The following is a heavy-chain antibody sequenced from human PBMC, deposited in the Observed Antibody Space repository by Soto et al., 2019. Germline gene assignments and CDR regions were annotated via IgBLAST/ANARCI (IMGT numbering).Heavy chain of an antibody. Sequence: TLSLTCTVSGGSISSGDYYWSWFRQPPGKGLEWIGYIYYSGSTYYNPSLKCRVTMSVDTSKNQCSLKLSSVTAADTAVYYCAVAMTTLTTYDYWGQGTPVTVSS. V-gene: IGHV4-30-4*01. CDR1: GGSISSGDYY. D-gene: IGHD4-17*01. CDR2: IYYSGST. CDR3: AVAMTTLTTYDY. J-gene: IGHJ4*02.